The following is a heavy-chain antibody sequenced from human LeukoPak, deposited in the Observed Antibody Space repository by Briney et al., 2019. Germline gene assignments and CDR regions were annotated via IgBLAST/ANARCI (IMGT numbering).Heavy chain of an antibody. Sequence: SETLPLTRTVSGGSISSYYWSWIRQPPGKGLEWIGYIYYSGRTNYNPSLKSRVTISVDSSKNQFSLKLSSVTAADTAVYFCARHGGRYTFDYWGQGTL. J-gene: IGHJ4*02. CDR1: GGSISSYY. V-gene: IGHV4-59*08. D-gene: IGHD1-26*01. CDR2: IYYSGRT. CDR3: ARHGGRYTFDY.